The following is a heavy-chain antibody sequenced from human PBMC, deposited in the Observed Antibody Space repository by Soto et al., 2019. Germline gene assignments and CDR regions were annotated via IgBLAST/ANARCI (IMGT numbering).Heavy chain of an antibody. V-gene: IGHV4-59*01. CDR1: GDSIVSYS. Sequence: PSHTMSLTWRVSGDSIVSYSWRWIRKPPGKGLEWIGHIYYSGSTNYNPSLKSRVTISVDTSKNHFSLKLSSVTAADTAVYYCARSSPRVVSPRDYWGQGTLVTVPS. CDR3: ARSSPRVVSPRDY. CDR2: IYYSGST. D-gene: IGHD3-3*01. J-gene: IGHJ4*02.